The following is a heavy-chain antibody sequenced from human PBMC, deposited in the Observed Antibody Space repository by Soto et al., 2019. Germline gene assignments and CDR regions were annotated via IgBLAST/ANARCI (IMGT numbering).Heavy chain of an antibody. Sequence: GGSLRLSCAASGFSFTEAWMSWVRQAPGKGLEWIGRIKSKRDFGTIDYASPVQDRFFISRDDSINTLYLQLNSLKTEDTAVYYCTIALKWYTDLWSGPSGYYSDNWGQGTMVTVSS. D-gene: IGHD3-3*01. CDR3: TIALKWYTDLWSGPSGYYSDN. CDR2: IKSKRDFGTI. J-gene: IGHJ4*02. CDR1: GFSFTEAW. V-gene: IGHV3-15*01.